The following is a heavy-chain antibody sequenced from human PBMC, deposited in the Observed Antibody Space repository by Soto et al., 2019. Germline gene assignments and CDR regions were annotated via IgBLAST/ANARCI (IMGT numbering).Heavy chain of an antibody. CDR3: AKGPGAGNSGGYPLDY. V-gene: IGHV3-48*03. Sequence: GGSLRLSCAASGFTFSSYEMNWVRQAPGKTREWVSYISSAGDSSYYADSLKSRFTISRDNAKNTLYLQINSLRAEDTAVYYCAKGPGAGNSGGYPLDYWGQGTLVTVSS. CDR1: GFTFSSYE. J-gene: IGHJ4*02. D-gene: IGHD4-4*01. CDR2: ISSAGDSS.